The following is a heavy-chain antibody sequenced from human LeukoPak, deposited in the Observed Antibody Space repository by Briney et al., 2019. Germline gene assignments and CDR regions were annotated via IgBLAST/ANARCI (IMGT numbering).Heavy chain of an antibody. CDR1: GGSISGYY. D-gene: IGHD5-24*01. CDR3: ARGKETATN. Sequence: SETLSLTCTVSGGSISGYYWSWIRQPPGKGLERIGYIYYSGSSNYIPSLKGRVTISADTSKNQFSLKLTSVTAADTAVYYCARGKETATNWGQGTLVTVSS. V-gene: IGHV4-59*01. CDR2: IYYSGSS. J-gene: IGHJ4*02.